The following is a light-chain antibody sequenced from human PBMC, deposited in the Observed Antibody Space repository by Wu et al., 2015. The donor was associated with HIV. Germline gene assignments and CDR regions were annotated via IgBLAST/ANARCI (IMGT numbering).Light chain of an antibody. J-gene: IGKJ4*01. CDR1: QSVSSD. Sequence: EIVLTQSPATLSLSPGERATLSCRASQSVSSDLAWYQQKPGQAPKLLIYDASNRATGIPARFSGSGSGTDFTLTISSLEPEDFAVYYCQQRSNWPPLLTFGGGTKVEIK. CDR2: DAS. V-gene: IGKV3-11*01. CDR3: QQRSNWPPLLT.